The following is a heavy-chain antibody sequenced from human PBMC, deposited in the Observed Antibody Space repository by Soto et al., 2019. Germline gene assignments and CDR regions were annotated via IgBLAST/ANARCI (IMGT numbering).Heavy chain of an antibody. CDR2: IYYSGST. D-gene: IGHD4-17*01. CDR3: ARTVTTAFDI. V-gene: IGHV4-59*01. Sequence: SETLSLTCPVSGGSISSYYLSWIRQPPGKGLEWIGYIYYSGSTNYNPSLKSRVTISVDTSKNQFSLKLSSVTAADTAVYYCARTVTTAFDIRGQGTMVTVSS. CDR1: GGSISSYY. J-gene: IGHJ3*02.